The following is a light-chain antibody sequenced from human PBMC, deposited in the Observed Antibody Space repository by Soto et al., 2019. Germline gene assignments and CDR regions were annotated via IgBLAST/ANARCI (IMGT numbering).Light chain of an antibody. CDR3: SSYTSVSTLV. CDR1: SGDVGGSNS. Sequence: QSALTQPASVSGSAGQSITISCTGTSGDVGGSNSVSWYQHHPGKAPKLMIYYVNNRPSGVSNRFSGSKSGNTASLTISGLQPDDEADYYCSSYTSVSTLVFGGGTKVTVL. V-gene: IGLV2-14*01. CDR2: YVN. J-gene: IGLJ3*02.